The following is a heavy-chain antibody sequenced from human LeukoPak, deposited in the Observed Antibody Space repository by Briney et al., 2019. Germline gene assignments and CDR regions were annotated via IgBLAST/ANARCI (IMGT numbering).Heavy chain of an antibody. J-gene: IGHJ4*02. V-gene: IGHV3-7*01. CDR3: VVEAANY. D-gene: IGHD1-26*01. CDR1: GFTYTDYW. Sequence: GGSLRLSCAASGFTYTDYWMTWIRQSPEKGLEWAAHISNDGSVTYYGESVKGRFTISRDNAKNSVYLQMDNLRVEDTAVYYCVVEAANYWGQGTVVTVSS. CDR2: ISNDGSVT.